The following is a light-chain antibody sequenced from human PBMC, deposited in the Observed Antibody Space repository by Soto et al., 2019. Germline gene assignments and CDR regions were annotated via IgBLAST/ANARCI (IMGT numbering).Light chain of an antibody. Sequence: AIQMTQSPSSLSASVGDRVTITCRASQDIRKDLAWYQQKPGKAPQILIYGASTLQTGVASRFSGSGSATDFTLTISSLQPEDSAAYYCQQYNSYRAFGQGTKVEI. CDR2: GAS. CDR1: QDIRKD. CDR3: QQYNSYRA. J-gene: IGKJ1*01. V-gene: IGKV1-6*01.